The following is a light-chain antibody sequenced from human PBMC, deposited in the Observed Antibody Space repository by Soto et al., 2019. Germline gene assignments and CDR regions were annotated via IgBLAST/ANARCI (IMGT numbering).Light chain of an antibody. CDR1: QSISDS. V-gene: IGKV1-5*03. J-gene: IGKJ1*01. Sequence: DIQMTQSPSTLSASVGDRVTITCRASQSISDSLAWYQQKPGKAPKLLIYKASSLESGVPSRFSGSGSGTEFILTISSLQPDDFATYYCQQYNSYWTFGQGTKVYVK. CDR2: KAS. CDR3: QQYNSYWT.